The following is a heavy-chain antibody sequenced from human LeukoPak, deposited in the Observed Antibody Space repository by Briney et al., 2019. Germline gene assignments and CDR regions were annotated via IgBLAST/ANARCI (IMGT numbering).Heavy chain of an antibody. CDR3: AKDKRLRRGSDDILTARYHYDYYGMDV. D-gene: IGHD3-9*01. J-gene: IGHJ6*02. CDR2: ISSNSGSM. V-gene: IGHV3-9*01. CDR1: GFTFNDYA. Sequence: PGGSLRLSCATSGFTFNDYAMHWVRQAPGKGLEWVSGISSNSGSMFYADSVKGRFTTSRDNGKNSLYLQMNSLRPEDTAMYYCAKDKRLRRGSDDILTARYHYDYYGMDVWGQGTTVTVSS.